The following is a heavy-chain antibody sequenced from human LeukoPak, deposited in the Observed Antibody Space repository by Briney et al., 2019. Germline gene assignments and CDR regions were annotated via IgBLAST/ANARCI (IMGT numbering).Heavy chain of an antibody. CDR1: GYSIHSDGLF. CDR2: IFYTGST. CDR3: ARGAVSHSKWLRNYYYGMDV. V-gene: IGHV4-31*03. J-gene: IGHJ6*02. D-gene: IGHD5-12*01. Sequence: SETLSLTCSVSGYSIHSDGLFWRWIRQYPGKGLELVGYIFYTGSTYYNPSLKSRFTISMDTSKNEFSLWLASVTAADTAVYYCARGAVSHSKWLRNYYYGMDVGGQGTRVTVSS.